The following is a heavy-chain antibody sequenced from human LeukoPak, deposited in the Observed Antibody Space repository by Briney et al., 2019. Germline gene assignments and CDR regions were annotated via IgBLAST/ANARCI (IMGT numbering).Heavy chain of an antibody. CDR3: ARQSSDCSSTSCYLSWFDP. V-gene: IGHV5-51*01. Sequence: GESLKISCKGSGYRFTSYWIGWVRQMPGKGLELMGIIYPGDSDTRYSPSFQGQVTISADKSISTAYLQWSSLKASDTAMHYCARQSSDCSSTSCYLSWFDPWGQGSLVTVSS. D-gene: IGHD2-2*01. CDR1: GYRFTSYW. CDR2: IYPGDSDT. J-gene: IGHJ5*02.